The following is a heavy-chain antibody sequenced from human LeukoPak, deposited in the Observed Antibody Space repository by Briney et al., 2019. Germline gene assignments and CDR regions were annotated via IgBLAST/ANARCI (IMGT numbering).Heavy chain of an antibody. CDR2: IHHSGST. J-gene: IGHJ6*02. V-gene: IGHV4-34*01. CDR1: GGSFSGYY. CDR3: ARGMRLRLRYYYGMDV. D-gene: IGHD5-12*01. Sequence: PSETLSLTCAVYGGSFSGYYWSWIRQPPGKGLEWIGEIHHSGSTNYNPSLKSRVTISVDTSKNQFSPKLSSVTAADTAVYYCARGMRLRLRYYYGMDVWGQGTTVTVSS.